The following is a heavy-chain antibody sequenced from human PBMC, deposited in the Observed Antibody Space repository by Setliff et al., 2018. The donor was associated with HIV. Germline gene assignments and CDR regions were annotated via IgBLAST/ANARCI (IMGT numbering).Heavy chain of an antibody. V-gene: IGHV4-31*03. D-gene: IGHD3-10*01. CDR3: ARDRYAGEIDY. CDR2: IYYTGST. CDR1: GGSINSGHYY. Sequence: SETLSLTCTVSGGSINSGHYYWSWIRPHPGKGLEWIGYIYYTGSTYFNPSPKSRVTLSIDTSKNQFSLKLSSVTAADTAVYYCARDRYAGEIDYWGQGTQVTVSS. J-gene: IGHJ4*02.